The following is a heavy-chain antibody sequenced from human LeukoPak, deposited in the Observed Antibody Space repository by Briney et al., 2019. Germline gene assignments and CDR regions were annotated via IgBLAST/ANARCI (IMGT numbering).Heavy chain of an antibody. CDR2: ISSSGSTI. V-gene: IGHV3-48*03. Sequence: GGSLRLSCAASGFTFSSYEMNWVRQAPGKGLEWVSYISSSGSTIYYADSVKGRFTISRDNSKNTLYLQMNSLRAEDTAVYYCAKDESSGYYYYYYYYMDVWGKGTTVTVSS. D-gene: IGHD3-22*01. J-gene: IGHJ6*03. CDR1: GFTFSSYE. CDR3: AKDESSGYYYYYYYYMDV.